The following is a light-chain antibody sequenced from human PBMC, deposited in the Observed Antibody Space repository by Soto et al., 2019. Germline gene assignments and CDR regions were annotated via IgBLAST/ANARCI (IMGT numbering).Light chain of an antibody. CDR1: NGDVGSYDL. CDR2: EVN. J-gene: IGLJ2*01. V-gene: IGLV2-23*02. Sequence: QSVLTQPASVSGSPGQSITISCTGTNGDVGSYDLVSWYQRYPGEAPKLIIYEVNKRPSGISSRFSGSKSGNTASLTISGLQAEDEAEYDCCSYAGSNSLIFGGGTKVTVL. CDR3: CSYAGSNSLI.